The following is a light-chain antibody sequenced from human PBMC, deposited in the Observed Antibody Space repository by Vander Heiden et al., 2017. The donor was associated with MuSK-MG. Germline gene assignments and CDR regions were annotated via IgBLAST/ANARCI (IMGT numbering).Light chain of an antibody. CDR1: QSISTY. CDR3: QQSYSTHS. Sequence: RVTITCRASQSISTYLNWYQQKPGKAPNLLISGVSSLQSEVPSRFSGSGSGTDFTLTISRLQPEDFATYYWQQSYSTHSFGQGTKLEI. CDR2: GVS. V-gene: IGKV1-39*01. J-gene: IGKJ2*01.